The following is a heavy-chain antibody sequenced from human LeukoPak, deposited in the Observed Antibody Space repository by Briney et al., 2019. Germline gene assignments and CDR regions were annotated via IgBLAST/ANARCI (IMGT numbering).Heavy chain of an antibody. CDR1: GGSILDSTYY. CDR2: IFYNGNT. J-gene: IGHJ5*02. Sequence: PSETLSLTCTVSGGSILDSTYYWAWIRQPPGKGLEWIATIFYNGNTHYNPSLKSRVTMSVDTVKNQFPLNLNSVTAADTAVYYCARQSTGYYYGWFDPWGQGTLVTVSS. D-gene: IGHD3-22*01. V-gene: IGHV4-39*01. CDR3: ARQSTGYYYGWFDP.